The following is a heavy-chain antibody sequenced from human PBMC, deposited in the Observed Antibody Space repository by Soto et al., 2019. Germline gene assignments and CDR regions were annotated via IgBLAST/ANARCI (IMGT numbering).Heavy chain of an antibody. J-gene: IGHJ4*02. V-gene: IGHV1-24*01. CDR2: FDPEDGET. CDR1: GYTLTELS. D-gene: IGHD6-19*01. CDR3: ATLTGYSSGWYVPAFDY. Sequence: GASVKVSCKASGYTLTELSMHWVRQAPGKGLEWMGGFDPEDGETIYAQKFQGRVTMTEDTSTDTAYMELSSLRSEDTAVYYCATLTGYSSGWYVPAFDYWGQGTLVTVSS.